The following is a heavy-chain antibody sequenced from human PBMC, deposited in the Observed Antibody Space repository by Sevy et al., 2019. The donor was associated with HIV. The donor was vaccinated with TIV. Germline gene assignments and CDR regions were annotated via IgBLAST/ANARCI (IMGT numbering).Heavy chain of an antibody. CDR3: ARGDELNSYYYGMDV. CDR1: GDSVSSSSAA. J-gene: IGHJ6*02. Sequence: QSQTLSLTCAISGDSVSSSSAAWNWFRQSPSRGLEWLGRTYYRSKWYNNYAVSVKSRVTINPDKSENQFSLHLNSVTPEDTAVYFCARGDELNSYYYGMDVWGQGTTVTVSS. CDR2: TYYRSKWYN. D-gene: IGHD1-1*01. V-gene: IGHV6-1*01.